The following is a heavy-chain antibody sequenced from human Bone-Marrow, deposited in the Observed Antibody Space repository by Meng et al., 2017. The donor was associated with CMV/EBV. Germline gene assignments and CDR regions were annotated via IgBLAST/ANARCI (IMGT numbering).Heavy chain of an antibody. Sequence: ASVKVSCKASGYTFTSYGISWVRQAPGQGLEWMGWISAYNGNTNYTQKLQGRVTMTTDTSTSTAYMELRSLRSDDTAVYYCARDGIGYCSSTSCYTSIDYYYYGMDVWGQGTTVTVSS. J-gene: IGHJ6*02. CDR1: GYTFTSYG. D-gene: IGHD2-2*02. CDR3: ARDGIGYCSSTSCYTSIDYYYYGMDV. CDR2: ISAYNGNT. V-gene: IGHV1-18*01.